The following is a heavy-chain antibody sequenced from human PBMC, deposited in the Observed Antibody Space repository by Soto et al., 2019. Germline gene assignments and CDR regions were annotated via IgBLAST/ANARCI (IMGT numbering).Heavy chain of an antibody. D-gene: IGHD4-17*01. CDR3: ARDSPDYGDYFDY. Sequence: PGGSLRLSCAASGFTFSSYSMNWVRQAPGKGLEWVSSISSSSSYIYYADSVKGRFTISRDNAKNSLYLQMNSLRAEDTAVYYCARDSPDYGDYFDYWGQGTLVTVSS. CDR2: ISSSSSYI. CDR1: GFTFSSYS. V-gene: IGHV3-21*01. J-gene: IGHJ4*02.